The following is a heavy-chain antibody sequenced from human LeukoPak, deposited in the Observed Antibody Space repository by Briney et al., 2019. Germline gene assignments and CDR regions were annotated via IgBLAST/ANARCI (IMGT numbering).Heavy chain of an antibody. CDR2: IYYSGST. V-gene: IGHV4-31*03. Sequence: SETLSLTCTVSGGSISSGGYYWSWIRQHPGKGLEWIGYIYYSGSTYYNPSLKSRVTISVDTSKNQFSLKLSSVTAADTAVYYCARVSEYELVDYWGQGTLVTVSS. J-gene: IGHJ4*02. CDR1: GGSISSGGYY. CDR3: ARVSEYELVDY. D-gene: IGHD1-7*01.